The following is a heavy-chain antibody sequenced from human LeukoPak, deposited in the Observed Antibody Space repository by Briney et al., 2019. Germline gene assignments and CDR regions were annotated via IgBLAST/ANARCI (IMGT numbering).Heavy chain of an antibody. CDR2: ISWNSGSI. V-gene: IGHV3-9*03. D-gene: IGHD3-9*01. J-gene: IGHJ4*02. CDR3: AKARNYDILTPFFDY. CDR1: GFTFDDYA. Sequence: GGSLRLSCAASGFTFDDYAMHWVRQAPGKGLEWVSGISWNSGSIGYADSVKGRFTISRDNAKNSLYLQMSSLRAEDMALYYCAKARNYDILTPFFDYWGQGTLVAVSS.